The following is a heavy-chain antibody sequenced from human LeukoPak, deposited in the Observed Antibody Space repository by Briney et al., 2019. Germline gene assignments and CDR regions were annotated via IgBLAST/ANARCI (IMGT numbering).Heavy chain of an antibody. D-gene: IGHD6-19*01. CDR2: INSDGSST. J-gene: IGHJ4*02. Sequence: QPGGSLRLSCAASGLTFSSYWMRWVRQAPGKGLVWVSRINSDGSSTSYADSVKGRFTISRDNAKNTLYLQMNSLRAEDTAVYYCARDLQNIQYSSGWDLDYWGQGTLVTVSS. CDR3: ARDLQNIQYSSGWDLDY. CDR1: GLTFSSYW. V-gene: IGHV3-74*01.